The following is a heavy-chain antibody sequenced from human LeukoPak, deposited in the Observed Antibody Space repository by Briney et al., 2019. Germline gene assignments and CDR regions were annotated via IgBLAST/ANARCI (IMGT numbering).Heavy chain of an antibody. J-gene: IGHJ5*02. CDR1: GYXFTGYY. D-gene: IGHD3-10*01. Sequence: ASVKVSCKASGYXFTGYYMHWVRQAPGQGLEWMGWINPNSGGTNYAQKFQGRVTMTRDTSISTAYMELSTLRSDDTAVYYCARDGVLLWFGELFYNWFDPWGQGTLVTVSS. CDR3: ARDGVLLWFGELFYNWFDP. V-gene: IGHV1-2*02. CDR2: INPNSGGT.